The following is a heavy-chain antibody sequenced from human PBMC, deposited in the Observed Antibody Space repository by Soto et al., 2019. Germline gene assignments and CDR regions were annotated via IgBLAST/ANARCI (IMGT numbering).Heavy chain of an antibody. CDR2: IDPSDSYT. J-gene: IGHJ6*02. V-gene: IGHV5-10-1*01. CDR3: ARQRYSSSWYSNYYYGMDV. Sequence: GESLKISCKGSGYSFTSYWISWVRQMPGKGLEWMGRIDPSDSYTNYSPSFQGHVTISADKSISTAYLQWSSLKASDTAMYYCARQRYSSSWYSNYYYGMDVWGQGTTVTVSS. D-gene: IGHD6-13*01. CDR1: GYSFTSYW.